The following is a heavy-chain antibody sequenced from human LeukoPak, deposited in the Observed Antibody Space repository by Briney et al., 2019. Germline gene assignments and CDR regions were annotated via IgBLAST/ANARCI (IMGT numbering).Heavy chain of an antibody. Sequence: PGGSLRLSCAASGFTFDDYGMSWVRHAPGKGLEGVGFIRSKAYGGTTEYAASVKGRFTISRDDSKSIAYLQMNSLKTEDTAVYYCTWRLWFGVHEFDYWGQGTLVTVSS. J-gene: IGHJ4*02. CDR3: TWRLWFGVHEFDY. D-gene: IGHD3-10*01. CDR1: GFTFDDYG. CDR2: IRSKAYGGTT. V-gene: IGHV3-49*04.